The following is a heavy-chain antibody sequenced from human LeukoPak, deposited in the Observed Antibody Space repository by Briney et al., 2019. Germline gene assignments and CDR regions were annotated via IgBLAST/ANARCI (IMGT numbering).Heavy chain of an antibody. Sequence: GGSLRLSCAASGFMFSDYAMSWVRQIPGKAPEWVATIGHIRDQNTYYADSVKGRFTISRDNSENVVYLQMDRLRAEDGAIYFCSRDRRRYYFSSSGYFFDSWGQGSLVTVSS. J-gene: IGHJ5*01. CDR2: IGHIRDQNT. D-gene: IGHD3-22*01. V-gene: IGHV3-23*01. CDR1: GFMFSDYA. CDR3: SRDRRRYYFSSSGYFFDS.